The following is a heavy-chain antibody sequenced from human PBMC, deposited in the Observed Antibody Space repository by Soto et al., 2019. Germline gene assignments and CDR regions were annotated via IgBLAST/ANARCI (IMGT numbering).Heavy chain of an antibody. J-gene: IGHJ4*02. CDR1: GFTFSSYS. Sequence: EVQLVESGGGLVKPGGSLRLSCAASGFTFSSYSMNWVRQAPGKGLEWVSSISSSSSYIYYADSVKGRFTISRDNAKNSLYLQMNSLRAEDTAVYYCARDTYGSGSTIFPDYWGQGTLVTVSS. D-gene: IGHD3-10*01. CDR2: ISSSSSYI. V-gene: IGHV3-21*01. CDR3: ARDTYGSGSTIFPDY.